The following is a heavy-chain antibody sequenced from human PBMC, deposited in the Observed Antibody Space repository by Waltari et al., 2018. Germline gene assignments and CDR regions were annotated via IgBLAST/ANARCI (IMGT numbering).Heavy chain of an antibody. CDR2: ISSSSSYI. CDR1: GFTFSSYS. J-gene: IGHJ4*02. D-gene: IGHD1-26*01. V-gene: IGHV3-21*01. Sequence: EVQLVASGGGLVKPGGSLRLSCAPSGFTFSSYSMTWVRQAPGKGLEWVSSISSSSSYIYYADSVKGRFTISRDNAKNSLYLQLNSLRAEDTAVYYCARAVGATSSSFDYWGQGTLVTVSS. CDR3: ARAVGATSSSFDY.